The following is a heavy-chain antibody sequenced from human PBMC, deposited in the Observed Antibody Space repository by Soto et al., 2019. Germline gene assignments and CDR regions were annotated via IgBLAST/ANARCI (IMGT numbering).Heavy chain of an antibody. CDR3: ASTSSGWYGMDV. D-gene: IGHD6-19*01. J-gene: IGHJ6*02. CDR2: ISSSSSYT. CDR1: GFSFSDYT. Sequence: PGGSLRLSCAASGFSFSDYTMNWFRQAPGKGLEWVSSISSSSSYTNYADSVKGRFTISRDNAKNSLYLQMNSLRAEDTAVYYCASTSSGWYGMDVWGQGTTVTVSS. V-gene: IGHV3-21*01.